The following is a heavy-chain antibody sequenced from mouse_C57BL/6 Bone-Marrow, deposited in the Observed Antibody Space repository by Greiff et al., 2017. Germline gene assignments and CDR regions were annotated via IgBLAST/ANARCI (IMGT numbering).Heavy chain of an antibody. CDR2: ISSGSSTI. J-gene: IGHJ4*01. CDR1: GFTFSDYG. D-gene: IGHD1-1*01. V-gene: IGHV5-17*01. Sequence: EVKLVESGGGLVQPGGSLKLSCAASGFTFSDYGMHWVRQAPEKGLEWVAYISSGSSTIYYAATVKGRFTISRDNATNPLFLQMTSLRSEDTAMYYSARPEFITTAHYAMDDWGQGTSVTVSS. CDR3: ARPEFITTAHYAMDD.